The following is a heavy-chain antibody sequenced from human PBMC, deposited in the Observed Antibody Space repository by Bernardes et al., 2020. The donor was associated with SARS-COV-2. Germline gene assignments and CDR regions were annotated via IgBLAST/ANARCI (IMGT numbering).Heavy chain of an antibody. CDR3: ARREACGGDCYRSFDS. Sequence: GSPRHYCVGSGFTFSDYEMNWVRQAPGKGLEWVAYISRTGNSQYYADSMKGRLTISRDNAGNSLYLQVDSLRAGDTAVYYCARREACGGDCYRSFDSWGQGTLVTVSS. D-gene: IGHD2-21*02. J-gene: IGHJ4*02. CDR2: ISRTGNSQ. V-gene: IGHV3-48*03. CDR1: GFTFSDYE.